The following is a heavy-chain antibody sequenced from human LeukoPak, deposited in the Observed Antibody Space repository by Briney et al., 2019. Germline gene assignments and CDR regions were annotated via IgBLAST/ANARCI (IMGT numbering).Heavy chain of an antibody. D-gene: IGHD6-13*01. J-gene: IGHJ4*02. V-gene: IGHV5-51*01. Sequence: GASLHISFKGSGYSFTSYWIGWLRPTPGKGQERMGIIYPGDSDTRYSPSFQGQVTISADKSISTAYLQWSSLKASDTAMYYCARQRGYSSPLDYWGQGTLVTVSS. CDR2: IYPGDSDT. CDR3: ARQRGYSSPLDY. CDR1: GYSFTSYW.